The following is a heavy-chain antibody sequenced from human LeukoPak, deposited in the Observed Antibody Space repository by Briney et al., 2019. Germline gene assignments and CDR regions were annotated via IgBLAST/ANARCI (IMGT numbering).Heavy chain of an antibody. V-gene: IGHV3-7*01. Sequence: GGSLRLSCAASGFTFSSYWMSWVRQAPGKGLEWVANIKQDGSEKYYVDSVKGRFTISRDNAKNSLHLQMNSLRAEDTAVYYCARVYSSSNYYFDYWGQGTLVTVSS. CDR2: IKQDGSEK. D-gene: IGHD6-13*01. J-gene: IGHJ4*02. CDR1: GFTFSSYW. CDR3: ARVYSSSNYYFDY.